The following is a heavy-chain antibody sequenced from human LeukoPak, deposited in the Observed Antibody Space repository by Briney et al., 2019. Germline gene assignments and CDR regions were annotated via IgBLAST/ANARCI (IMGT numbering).Heavy chain of an antibody. CDR1: GGSISSGAYS. V-gene: IGHV4-30-4*08. D-gene: IGHD3-3*01. Sequence: SETLSLTCAVSGGSISSGAYSWSWIRQPPGKGLEWIGYIYYSGSTYYNPSLKSRVTISVDTSKNQFSLKLSSVTAADTAVYYCARDPVYYDFSQGFDYWGQGTLVTVSS. J-gene: IGHJ4*02. CDR2: IYYSGST. CDR3: ARDPVYYDFSQGFDY.